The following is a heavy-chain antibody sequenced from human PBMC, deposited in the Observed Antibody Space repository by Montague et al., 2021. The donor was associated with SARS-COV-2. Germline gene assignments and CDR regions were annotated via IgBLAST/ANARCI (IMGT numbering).Heavy chain of an antibody. CDR2: T. CDR3: ARQGRYESGGFAI. J-gene: IGHJ4*02. Sequence: TNYNPSLKSRVTMTADTSKNQVSLKVNSVTAADTAVYYCARQGRYESGGFAIWGLGTLVTVSS. V-gene: IGHV4-61*07. D-gene: IGHD3-22*01.